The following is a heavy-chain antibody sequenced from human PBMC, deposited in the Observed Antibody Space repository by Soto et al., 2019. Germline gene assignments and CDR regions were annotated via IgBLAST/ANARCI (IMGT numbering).Heavy chain of an antibody. D-gene: IGHD1-1*01. Sequence: DVQMVESGGGLVQPGGSLKLSCATTGFTFAGSAIHWVRQAPGKGLEWIGRIRNKANNYATAYPASVAGRFTISRDDSKTSAYLEMKSLKTEDTAMYYCVGPGPFDSWGQGTLVTVSS. J-gene: IGHJ4*02. V-gene: IGHV3-73*01. CDR3: VGPGPFDS. CDR2: IRNKANNYAT. CDR1: GFTFAGSA.